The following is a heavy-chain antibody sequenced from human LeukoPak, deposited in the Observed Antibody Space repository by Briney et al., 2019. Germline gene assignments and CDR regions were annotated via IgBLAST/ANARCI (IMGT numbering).Heavy chain of an antibody. Sequence: GGSLRLSCAASGFTLSSYGMHWVRQAPGKGLEWVAVISYDGSNKYYADSVKGRFTISRDNSKNTLYLQMNSLRAEDTAVYYCAKVHMGSVQDYWGQGTLVTVSS. D-gene: IGHD3-10*01. CDR3: AKVHMGSVQDY. CDR2: ISYDGSNK. V-gene: IGHV3-30*18. J-gene: IGHJ4*02. CDR1: GFTLSSYG.